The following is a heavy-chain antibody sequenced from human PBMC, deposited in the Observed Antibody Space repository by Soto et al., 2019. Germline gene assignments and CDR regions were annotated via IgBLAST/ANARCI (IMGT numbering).Heavy chain of an antibody. CDR2: IIPIFGTA. Sequence: GASVKVSYKASGGTFSSYAISWVRQAPGQGLEWMGGIIPIFGTANYAQKFQGRVTITADESTSTAYMELSSLRSEDTAVYYCARSENLYGSGSPLDYWGQGTLVTVSS. CDR1: GGTFSSYA. D-gene: IGHD3-10*01. J-gene: IGHJ4*02. V-gene: IGHV1-69*13. CDR3: ARSENLYGSGSPLDY.